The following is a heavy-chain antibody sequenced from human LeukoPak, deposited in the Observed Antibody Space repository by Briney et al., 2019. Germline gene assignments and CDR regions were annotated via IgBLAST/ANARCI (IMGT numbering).Heavy chain of an antibody. CDR1: GGSISSYY. D-gene: IGHD4-17*01. J-gene: IGHJ4*02. Sequence: PSETLSLTCTVSGGSISSYYWSWIRQPQGKGLEWIGYIYYSGSTYYNRSLKSRVTISVDTSKNQFSLKLSSVTAADTAVYYCATLRYGDYVYWGQGTLVTVSS. CDR2: IYYSGST. CDR3: ATLRYGDYVY. V-gene: IGHV4-59*04.